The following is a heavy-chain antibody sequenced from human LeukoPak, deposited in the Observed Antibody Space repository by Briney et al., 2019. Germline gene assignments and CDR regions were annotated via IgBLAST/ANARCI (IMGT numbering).Heavy chain of an antibody. CDR3: ARIEAYCGGDCYPYWYFDL. CDR2: IYYSGST. J-gene: IGHJ2*01. D-gene: IGHD2-21*02. V-gene: IGHV4-59*08. Sequence: SETLSLTCTVSGGSTSSYYWSWIRQPPGKGLEWIGYIYYSGSTNYNPSLKSRVTISVDTSKNQFSLKLSSVTAADTAVYYCARIEAYCGGDCYPYWYFDLWGRGTLVTVSS. CDR1: GGSTSSYY.